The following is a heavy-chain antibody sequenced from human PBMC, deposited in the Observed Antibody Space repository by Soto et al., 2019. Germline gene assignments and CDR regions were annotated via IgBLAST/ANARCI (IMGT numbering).Heavy chain of an antibody. CDR2: INAGDGYT. V-gene: IGHV1-3*05. J-gene: IGHJ4*02. D-gene: IGHD3-10*01. CDR1: GYTFTSHH. Sequence: QVQFVQSGAEEREPGASVKVTCKTSGYTFTSHHIHWVRQAPGQWLEWMGLINAGDGYTQYSRTFQDRVTFSRDTSAGTAYMEFSGLTYEDTAVYYCARAIGMVSLDDGGQGTLVTVSS. CDR3: ARAIGMVSLDD.